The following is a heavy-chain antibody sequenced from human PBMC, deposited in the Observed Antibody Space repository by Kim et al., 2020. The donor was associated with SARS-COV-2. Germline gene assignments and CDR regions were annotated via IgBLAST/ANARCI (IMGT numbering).Heavy chain of an antibody. CDR2: IYYSGST. CDR1: GGSISSGGYY. Sequence: SETLSLTCTVSGGSISSGGYYWSWIRQHPGKGLEWIGYIYYSGSTYYNPSLKSRVTISVDTSKNQFSLKLSSVTAADTAVYYCARCAEWLLAFDYWGQGTLVTVSS. V-gene: IGHV4-31*03. CDR3: ARCAEWLLAFDY. J-gene: IGHJ4*02. D-gene: IGHD3-3*01.